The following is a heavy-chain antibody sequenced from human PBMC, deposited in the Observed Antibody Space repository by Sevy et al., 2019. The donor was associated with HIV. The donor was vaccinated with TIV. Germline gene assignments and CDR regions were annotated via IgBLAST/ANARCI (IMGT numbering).Heavy chain of an antibody. CDR2: ISGSSSSI. CDR1: GFTFSNYD. V-gene: IGHV3-48*02. D-gene: IGHD3-22*01. Sequence: GGSLRLSCTASGFTFSNYDMNWVRRAPGKGLEWVSYISGSSSSIYYADSVKGRFTISRDNAKNSLYLQMNSLRDEDTALYYCARDPYDSTGYYFQAYYFDYWGQGTLVTVSS. J-gene: IGHJ4*02. CDR3: ARDPYDSTGYYFQAYYFDY.